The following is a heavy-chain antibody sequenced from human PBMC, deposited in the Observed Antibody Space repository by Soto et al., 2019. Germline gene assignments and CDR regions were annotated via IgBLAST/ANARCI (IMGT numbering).Heavy chain of an antibody. CDR3: ARGVDTAIYYGMDV. Sequence: SETLSLTCAVYGGSFSGYYWSWIRQPPGKGLEWIGEINHSGSTNYNPSLKSRVTISVDTSKNQFSLKLSSVTAADTAVYYCARGVDTAIYYGMDVWGQGTTVTVSS. J-gene: IGHJ6*02. D-gene: IGHD5-18*01. CDR2: INHSGST. V-gene: IGHV4-34*01. CDR1: GGSFSGYY.